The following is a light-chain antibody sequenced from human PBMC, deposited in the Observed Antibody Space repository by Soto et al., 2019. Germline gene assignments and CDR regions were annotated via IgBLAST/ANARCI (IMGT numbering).Light chain of an antibody. V-gene: IGKV2D-29*01. J-gene: IGKJ4*01. CDR1: QSLLHRDGKTY. Sequence: VMTQTPLSLSVTPGQPASMSCKSRQSLLHRDGKTYLYWYLQKPGQPPQLLIYAVSNRFSGVTDRFSASGSGTDFTLEISRVEAEDVGVYYCMQDVELPFTFGGGTKVEIK. CDR2: AVS. CDR3: MQDVELPFT.